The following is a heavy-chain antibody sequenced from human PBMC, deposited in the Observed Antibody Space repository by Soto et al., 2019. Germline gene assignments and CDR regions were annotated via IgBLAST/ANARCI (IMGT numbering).Heavy chain of an antibody. J-gene: IGHJ4*02. V-gene: IGHV1-3*01. CDR1: GYTFTSYG. CDR3: ARSIVVVTALDY. Sequence: GASVKGSRKASGYTFTSYGMHLGRQAPGQRLEWMGWINAGNGNTKYSQKFQGRVTITRDTSASTAYMELSSLRSEDTAVYYCARSIVVVTALDYWGQGTLVTVSS. D-gene: IGHD2-21*02. CDR2: INAGNGNT.